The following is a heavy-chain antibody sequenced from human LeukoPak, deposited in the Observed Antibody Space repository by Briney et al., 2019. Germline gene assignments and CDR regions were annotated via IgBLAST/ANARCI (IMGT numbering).Heavy chain of an antibody. Sequence: HGESLKISCQWSGYSFTNNWIGWVRQMPGKGLEWMGFIYPDDSDTRYSPSFQGQVTIPADKPISTAYVQWSSLKASDTAMYYCARHYRAYGDYYYYYMDVWGKGTTVTVSS. D-gene: IGHD4-17*01. J-gene: IGHJ6*03. CDR2: IYPDDSDT. CDR1: GYSFTNNW. CDR3: ARHYRAYGDYYYYYMDV. V-gene: IGHV5-51*01.